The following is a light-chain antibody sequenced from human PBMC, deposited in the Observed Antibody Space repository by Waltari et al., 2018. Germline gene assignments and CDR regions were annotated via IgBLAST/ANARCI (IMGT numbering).Light chain of an antibody. Sequence: IVLTHSPGTLSLSPGARATLSRRASQTVRTTFLAWYQQKTGPDPTSLVQGASSRATGIPDRFSGSGSETDFSLNIGRLEPEDFAVYYCQPYDVSPLTFGGGTKVEIK. J-gene: IGKJ4*01. CDR2: GAS. CDR3: QPYDVSPLT. V-gene: IGKV3-20*01. CDR1: QTVRTTF.